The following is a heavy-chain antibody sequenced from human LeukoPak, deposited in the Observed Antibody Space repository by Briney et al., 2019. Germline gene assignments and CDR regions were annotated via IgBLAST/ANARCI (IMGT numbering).Heavy chain of an antibody. CDR3: AGHLSYSSTLNWFDP. J-gene: IGHJ5*02. V-gene: IGHV4-39*01. CDR2: IYYSGST. CDR1: GGSISSSSYY. Sequence: SETLSLTCTVSGGSISSSSYYWGWIRQPPGKGLEWIGSIYYSGSTYYNPSLKSRVTISVDTSKNQFSLKLSSVTAADTAVYYCAGHLSYSSTLNWFDPWGQGTLVTVSS. D-gene: IGHD6-13*01.